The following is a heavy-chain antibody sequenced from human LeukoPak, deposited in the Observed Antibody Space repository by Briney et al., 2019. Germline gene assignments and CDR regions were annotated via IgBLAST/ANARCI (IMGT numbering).Heavy chain of an antibody. CDR2: MNPNSGNT. Sequence: ASVKVSCKASGGTFSSYAISWVRQAPGQGLEWMGWMNPNSGNTGYAQKFQGRVTMTRNTSISTAYMELSSLRSEDTAVYYCARVDAALYYYGMDVWGQGTTVTVSS. V-gene: IGHV1-8*02. D-gene: IGHD2-15*01. CDR1: GGTFSSYA. CDR3: ARVDAALYYYGMDV. J-gene: IGHJ6*02.